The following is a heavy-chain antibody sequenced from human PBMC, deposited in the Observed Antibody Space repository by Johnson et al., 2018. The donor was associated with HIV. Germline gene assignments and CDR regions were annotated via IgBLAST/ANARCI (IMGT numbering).Heavy chain of an antibody. CDR3: ARDVAAAKMDAFDT. D-gene: IGHD6-25*01. V-gene: IGHV3-30*19. CDR1: GFTFSSYG. CDR2: ISYDGSFQ. Sequence: QVQLVESGGGVVQPGGSLRLSCAASGFTFSSYGMHWVRQAPGKGLEWVAVISYDGSFQDYADSVRGRFTISRDNSRSTLFLEMINLRDEDTALYYCARDVAAAKMDAFDTWGQGTMVIVSS. J-gene: IGHJ3*02.